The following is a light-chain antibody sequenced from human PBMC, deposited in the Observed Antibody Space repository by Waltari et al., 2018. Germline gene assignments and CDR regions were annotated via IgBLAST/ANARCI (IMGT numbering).Light chain of an antibody. J-gene: IGLJ3*02. CDR2: VNSDGSH. CDR1: SSHSSNI. CDR3: QTGGHGTWV. Sequence: QLVLTQSPSASASPGASVKLTCTLSSSHSSNIIAWHQQQPEKGTRYWMKVNSDGSHTKGDGFPDRFSGSGSGAGRYLSISSVQSEDEADYYCQTGGHGTWVFGGGTKLTVL. V-gene: IGLV4-69*01.